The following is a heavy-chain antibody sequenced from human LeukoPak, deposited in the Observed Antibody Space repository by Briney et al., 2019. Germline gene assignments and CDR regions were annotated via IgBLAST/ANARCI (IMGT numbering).Heavy chain of an antibody. CDR1: GYIFINYY. D-gene: IGHD3-10*01. J-gene: IGHJ6*02. CDR2: INPSGGST. Sequence: ASVKVSCKASGYIFINYYMHWVRQAPGQGLEWMAIINPSGGSTTHAQNFQGRVTMTRDTSTSTVYLEVNSLRSDDTAVYYCAREGYGSGRRLGLDVWGQGTTVTVSS. CDR3: AREGYGSGRRLGLDV. V-gene: IGHV1-46*01.